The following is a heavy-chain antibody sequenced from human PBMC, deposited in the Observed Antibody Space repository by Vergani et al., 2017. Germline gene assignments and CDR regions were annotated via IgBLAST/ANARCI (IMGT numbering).Heavy chain of an antibody. CDR2: INTNGDYT. CDR3: ATKRCGTPGCQIGYFRE. Sequence: EVQLLESGGDLVQPGGSLRLSCAASGFSFTTYAMSWVRQAPGKGLEWVSTINTNGDYTRYGDSVKGRSTISRDNSKSTLYLQMNSLRAEDTAIYYCATKRCGTPGCQIGYFREWGQGTLVTVSS. D-gene: IGHD1-1*01. J-gene: IGHJ1*01. V-gene: IGHV3-23*01. CDR1: GFSFTTYA.